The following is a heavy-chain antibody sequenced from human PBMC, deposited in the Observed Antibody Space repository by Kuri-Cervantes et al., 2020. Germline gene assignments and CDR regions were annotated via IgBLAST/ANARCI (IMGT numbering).Heavy chain of an antibody. D-gene: IGHD3-10*01. CDR3: ARARARVDAFDI. CDR1: GFTFSSYG. V-gene: IGHV3-30*03. CDR2: ISYDGSNK. J-gene: IGHJ3*02. Sequence: GESLKISCAASGFTFSSYGMHGVRQAPGRGLEWVAVISYDGSNKYYADSVKGRFTISRDNSKNTLYLQMNSLRAEDTAVYYCARARARVDAFDIWGQGTMVTVSS.